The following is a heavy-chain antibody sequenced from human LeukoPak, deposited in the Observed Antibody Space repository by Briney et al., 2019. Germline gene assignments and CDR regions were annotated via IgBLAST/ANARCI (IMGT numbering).Heavy chain of an antibody. CDR2: INPSGGST. CDR1: GYTFTTYY. CDR3: ARDLENYADFDY. J-gene: IGHJ4*02. Sequence: GASVKVSCKASGYTFTTYYMHWVRQAPGHGLEGMGMINPSGGSTTYAQKFQGRITMTRDTSTSTVSMEVCSLRSEDTAVYYCARDLENYADFDYWGQGTLVTVSS. D-gene: IGHD3-16*01. V-gene: IGHV1-46*01.